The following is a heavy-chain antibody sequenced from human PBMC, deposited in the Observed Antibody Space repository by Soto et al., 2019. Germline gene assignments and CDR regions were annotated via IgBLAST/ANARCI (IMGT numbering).Heavy chain of an antibody. V-gene: IGHV3-30*18. D-gene: IGHD3-10*01. CDR3: VKELTCADRRTYYYPFHY. CDR1: GFTFSTFG. Sequence: QVQLVESGGGVVQPGRSLRISCAASGFTFSTFGIHWVRQAPGKGLEWVAVITYDGSRSYYADSVRGRFNISRDNSKNTVHLQMNRLRPGNTAVYLCVKELTCADRRTYYYPFHYWGQGTLVTVSS. CDR2: ITYDGSRS. J-gene: IGHJ4*02.